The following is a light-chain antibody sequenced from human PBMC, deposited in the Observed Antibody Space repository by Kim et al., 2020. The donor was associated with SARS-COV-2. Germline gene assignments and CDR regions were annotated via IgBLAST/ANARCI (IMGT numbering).Light chain of an antibody. J-gene: IGLJ3*02. CDR1: SSDVGAYNY. V-gene: IGLV2-14*03. CDR2: DVS. Sequence: QSALTQPASVSGSPGQSITISCTGTSSDVGAYNYVSWYQQHPGKAPKVIIYDVSDRPSGVSNRFSGSKSGNTASLPISGLQADDEADYYCCSYTTSSTRLLGEGTKLTVL. CDR3: CSYTTSSTRL.